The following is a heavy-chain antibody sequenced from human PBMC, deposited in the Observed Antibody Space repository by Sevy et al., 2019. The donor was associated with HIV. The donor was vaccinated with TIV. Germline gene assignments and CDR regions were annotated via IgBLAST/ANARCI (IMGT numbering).Heavy chain of an antibody. CDR1: GFTFSSYW. Sequence: GGSLRLSCAASGFTFSSYWMHWVRQAPGKGLVRVSRINSDGSSTSYADSVKGRFTISSDNAKNTLYLQMNSLRAEDTAVYYCARDRGGYGSSFDYWGQGTLVTVSS. CDR2: INSDGSST. J-gene: IGHJ4*02. D-gene: IGHD6-6*01. CDR3: ARDRGGYGSSFDY. V-gene: IGHV3-74*01.